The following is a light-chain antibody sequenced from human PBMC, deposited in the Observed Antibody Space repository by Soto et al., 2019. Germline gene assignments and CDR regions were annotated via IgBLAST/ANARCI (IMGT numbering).Light chain of an antibody. J-gene: IGKJ4*01. V-gene: IGKV3-15*01. CDR2: DTS. CDR1: QGIGDT. CDR3: QPYNNWPLT. Sequence: EVVMRQSPATLSVSPGEGATLXXRASQGIGDTLAWYQHKPGQTPRXLIYDTSTRATGVPTRFSGSRSGAEFTLTINSLQSEDFAVYYCQPYNNWPLTFGGGTKVDIK.